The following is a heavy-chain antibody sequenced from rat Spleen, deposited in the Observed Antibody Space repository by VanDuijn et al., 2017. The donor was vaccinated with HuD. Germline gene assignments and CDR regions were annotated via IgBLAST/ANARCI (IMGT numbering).Heavy chain of an antibody. CDR1: GFTFSDFD. CDR2: ISTGGDDT. J-gene: IGHJ3*01. V-gene: IGHV5S23*01. CDR3: ARLGGLRNWFAY. Sequence: EVRLVESGGGLVQPGRSLKLSCAASGFTFSDFDMAWVRQAPTKGLEWVASISTGGDDTYYRDSVKGRFTISRDDEESTLYLQMDSLRSEDTATYLCARLGGLRNWFAYWGQGTLVTVSS. D-gene: IGHD4-3*01.